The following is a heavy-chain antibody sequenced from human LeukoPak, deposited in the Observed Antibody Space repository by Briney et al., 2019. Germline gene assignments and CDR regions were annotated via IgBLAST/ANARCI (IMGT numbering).Heavy chain of an antibody. CDR3: ARCGEWELPTGLDY. V-gene: IGHV3-30*01. CDR2: ISYDGSNK. Sequence: GGSLRLSCAASGFTFGSYAMHWVRQAPGKGLEWVAVISYDGSNKYYADSVKGRFTISRDNSKNTLYLQMNSLRAEDTAVYYCARCGEWELPTGLDYWGQGTLVTVSS. J-gene: IGHJ4*02. CDR1: GFTFGSYA. D-gene: IGHD1-26*01.